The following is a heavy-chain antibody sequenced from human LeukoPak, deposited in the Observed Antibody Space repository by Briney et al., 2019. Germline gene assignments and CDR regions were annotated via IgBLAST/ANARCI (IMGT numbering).Heavy chain of an antibody. Sequence: ASVKVSCKASGYTSTSYDINWVRQATGQGLEWMGWINPNSGGTNYAQKFQGRVTMTRDTSISTAYMELSRLRSDDTAVYYCARDRGVDYCSGGSCSHYYYYMDVWGKGTTVTISS. CDR1: GYTSTSYD. CDR2: INPNSGGT. CDR3: ARDRGVDYCSGGSCSHYYYYMDV. D-gene: IGHD2-15*01. J-gene: IGHJ6*03. V-gene: IGHV1-2*02.